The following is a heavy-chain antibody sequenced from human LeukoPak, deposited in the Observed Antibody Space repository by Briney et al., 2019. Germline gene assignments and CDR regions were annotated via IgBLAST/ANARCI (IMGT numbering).Heavy chain of an antibody. CDR3: ARDHGAPAAPDY. D-gene: IGHD4-17*01. CDR1: GYTFTNYF. V-gene: IGHV1-2*02. Sequence: GASAKVSCKASGYTFTNYFIHWVRQAPGQGLEWMGWISPNNGDTRSAQKFQGRVTMTTDTSITTAYMELSSPRSDDTAVYYCARDHGAPAAPDYWGLGTLVTVSS. J-gene: IGHJ4*02. CDR2: ISPNNGDT.